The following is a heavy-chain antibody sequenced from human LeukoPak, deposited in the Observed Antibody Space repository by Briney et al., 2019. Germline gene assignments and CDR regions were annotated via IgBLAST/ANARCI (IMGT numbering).Heavy chain of an antibody. CDR3: ARDGGSYGNYFDY. CDR1: GGTFSSYA. J-gene: IGHJ4*02. CDR2: IIPILGIA. V-gene: IGHV1-69*04. Sequence: SVEVSCKASGGTFSSYAISWVRQAPGQGLEWMGRIIPILGIANYAQKFQGRVTITADKSTSTAYMELSSLRSEDTAVYYCARDGGSYGNYFDYWGQGTLVTVSS. D-gene: IGHD1-26*01.